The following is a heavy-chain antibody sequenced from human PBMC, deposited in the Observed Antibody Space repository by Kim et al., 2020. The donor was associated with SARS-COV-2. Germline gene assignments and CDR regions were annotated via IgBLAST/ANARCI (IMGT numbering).Heavy chain of an antibody. D-gene: IGHD2-2*01. V-gene: IGHV3-48*02. CDR1: GFNFSYNS. CDR2: ISSSGSTI. J-gene: IGHJ2*01. CDR3: ATFRGQACRTPGCYYWYSGL. Sequence: GGSLRLSCAASGFNFSYNSMNWVRQAPGKGLQWVSYISSSGSTIYYADSVKGRFAISRDNAKNSLYLQMNSLRDEDTAVYYCATFRGQACRTPGCYYWYSGLWGRGSLVPVSS.